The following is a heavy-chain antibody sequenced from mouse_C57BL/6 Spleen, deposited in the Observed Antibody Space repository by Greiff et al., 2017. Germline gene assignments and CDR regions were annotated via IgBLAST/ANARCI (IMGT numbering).Heavy chain of an antibody. CDR3: TSCSVDYFDY. V-gene: IGHV1-15*01. Sequence: QVQLQQSGAELVRPGASVTLSCKASGYTSTDSEMHWVKQTPVHGLEWIGAIDPETGGTDYNQKFKGKAILTADKSSITAYIALRSLTSEDSAVYYCTSCSVDYFDYWGQGTTLTVSA. CDR1: GYTSTDSE. J-gene: IGHJ2*01. CDR2: IDPETGGT.